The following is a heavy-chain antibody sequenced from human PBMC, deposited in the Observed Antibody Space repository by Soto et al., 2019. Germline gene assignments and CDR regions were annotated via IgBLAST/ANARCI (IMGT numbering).Heavy chain of an antibody. CDR1: GDTFSSYG. J-gene: IGHJ4*02. V-gene: IGHV1-69*01. D-gene: IGHD2-21*01. Sequence: QVQLVQSGAEVKKPGSSVKVSCSASGDTFSSYGISWVRQAPGQGLEWLGGIIPVFAITKYAQKFQGRITFTSDDSSSTTYMDLSSLSSGDTAVYYCARGKFHFESDGSSGGAGFDHWGQGTPVTVSS. CDR2: IIPVFAIT. CDR3: ARGKFHFESDGSSGGAGFDH.